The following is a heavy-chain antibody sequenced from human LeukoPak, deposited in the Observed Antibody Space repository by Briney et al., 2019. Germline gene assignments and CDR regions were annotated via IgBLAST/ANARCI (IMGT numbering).Heavy chain of an antibody. J-gene: IGHJ4*02. CDR1: GYTFTDYY. CDR3: ARANEQTIAARYFDY. Sequence: SVKVSCKASGYTFTDYYIHWVRQAPGQGLEWIGRINPYSGGTNSPQKFQGRVTMTRDTAISTAYIELSSLRSDDTAVYYCARANEQTIAARYFDYWGQGTLVTVSS. D-gene: IGHD6-6*01. V-gene: IGHV1-2*06. CDR2: INPYSGGT.